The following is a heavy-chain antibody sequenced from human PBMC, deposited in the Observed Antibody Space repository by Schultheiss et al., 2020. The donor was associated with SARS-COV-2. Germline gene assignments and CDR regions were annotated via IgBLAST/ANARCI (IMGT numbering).Heavy chain of an antibody. CDR1: GYTFFTFG. CDR3: ARDYDFWSGKYWLDP. CDR2: ISAYNGST. J-gene: IGHJ5*02. Sequence: ASVKVSCKASGYTFFTFGMSWVRQAPGQGLEWVGWISAYNGSTNYAQKFQGRVTMTRDTSSYTAYMELRTLRSDDTAIYYCARDYDFWSGKYWLDPWGQGTLVTVSS. V-gene: IGHV1-18*01. D-gene: IGHD3-3*01.